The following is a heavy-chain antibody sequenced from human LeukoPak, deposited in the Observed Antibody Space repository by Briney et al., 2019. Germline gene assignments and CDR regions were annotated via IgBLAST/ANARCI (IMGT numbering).Heavy chain of an antibody. D-gene: IGHD6-19*01. J-gene: IGHJ4*02. CDR3: ARLVSVTGSFEY. Sequence: GEFLKISCRGSGNSFISYWIGWVRQMPGKGLEWMGIIYPGDSDTRYSPSFQGQVTISADKSISTAYLQWSSLKASDTAIYYCARLVSVTGSFEYWGQGTLVTVSS. CDR1: GNSFISYW. V-gene: IGHV5-51*01. CDR2: IYPGDSDT.